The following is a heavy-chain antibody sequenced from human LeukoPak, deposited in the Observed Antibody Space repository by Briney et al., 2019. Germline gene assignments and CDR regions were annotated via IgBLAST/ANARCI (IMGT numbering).Heavy chain of an antibody. CDR3: ARRRRLSEVERQYYFDF. V-gene: IGHV3-21*01. Sequence: GGSLRLSCAASGFTFSSYSMNWVRQAPGKGLEWVSSISSSSSYIYYADSVKGRFTISRDNAKNSLYLQMNSLRAEDTAVYYCARRRRLSEVERQYYFDFWGQGALVTVSS. CDR2: ISSSSSYI. D-gene: IGHD1-1*01. J-gene: IGHJ4*02. CDR1: GFTFSSYS.